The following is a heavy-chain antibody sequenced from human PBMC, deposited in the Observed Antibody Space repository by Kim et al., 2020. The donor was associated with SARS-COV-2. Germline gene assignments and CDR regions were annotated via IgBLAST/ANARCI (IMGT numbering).Heavy chain of an antibody. CDR3: ARARFSDGGTVYYYYGMDV. CDR2: IIPIFGTA. Sequence: SVKVSCKASGGTFSSYAISWVRQAPGQGLEWMGGIIPIFGTANYAQKFQGRVTITADESTSTAYMELSSLRSEDTAVYYCARARFSDGGTVYYYYGMDVWGQGTTVTVSS. V-gene: IGHV1-69*13. CDR1: GGTFSSYA. J-gene: IGHJ6*02. D-gene: IGHD2-15*01.